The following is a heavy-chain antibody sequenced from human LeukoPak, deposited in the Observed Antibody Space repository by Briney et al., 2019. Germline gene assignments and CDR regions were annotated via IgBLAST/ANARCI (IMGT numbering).Heavy chain of an antibody. V-gene: IGHV4-59*01. D-gene: IGHD6-19*01. J-gene: IGHJ3*02. CDR2: IYYSGST. CDR3: ARVLAVAGTGDAFDI. CDR1: GGSISSYY. Sequence: SETLSLTCTVSGGSISSYYWSWIRQPPGKGLEWIGYIYYSGSTNYNPSLRSRVTMSVDTPKNQFSLKLSSVTAADTAVYYCARVLAVAGTGDAFDIWGQGTMVTVSP.